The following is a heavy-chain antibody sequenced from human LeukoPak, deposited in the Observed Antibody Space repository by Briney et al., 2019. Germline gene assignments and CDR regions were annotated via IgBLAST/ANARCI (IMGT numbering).Heavy chain of an antibody. CDR1: GGSISSSSYY. D-gene: IGHD2-2*02. CDR2: IYYSGST. Sequence: SETLSLTCTVSGGSISSSSYYWGWIRQPPGKGLEWIGSIYYSGSTYYNPSLKSRVTISVGTSKNQFSLKLSSVTAADTAVYYCARRDRRAAIVVVPAAIREKGWFDPWGQGTLVTVSS. V-gene: IGHV4-39*01. J-gene: IGHJ5*02. CDR3: ARRDRRAAIVVVPAAIREKGWFDP.